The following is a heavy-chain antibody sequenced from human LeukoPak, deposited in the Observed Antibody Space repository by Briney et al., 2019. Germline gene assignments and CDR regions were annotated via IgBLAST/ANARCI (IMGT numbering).Heavy chain of an antibody. V-gene: IGHV1-8*03. CDR3: ARAVRRACDI. Sequence: ASVKVSCKASGYTFTNYDINWVRQATGQGLEWMGWMNPNSGNTGYAQEFQGRVTITRNTSITTAYMELSSLRSEDTAVYYCARAVRRACDIWGQGTMVTVSS. J-gene: IGHJ3*02. D-gene: IGHD3-10*01. CDR1: GYTFTNYD. CDR2: MNPNSGNT.